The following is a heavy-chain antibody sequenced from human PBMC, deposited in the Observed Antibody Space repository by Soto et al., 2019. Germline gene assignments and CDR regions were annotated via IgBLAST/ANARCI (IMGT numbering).Heavy chain of an antibody. CDR2: IWYDGSSK. Sequence: QVQLVDSGGGVVQPGRSLRLSCAASGFIFSSYGMHWVRQAPGKGLEWVAVIWYDGSSKDYADSVKGRFTISRDNSKNTLYLQMDSLRAEDTAIYYCARDNRYYGSGSPDYWGQGTLVIVSS. D-gene: IGHD3-10*01. J-gene: IGHJ4*02. V-gene: IGHV3-33*01. CDR3: ARDNRYYGSGSPDY. CDR1: GFIFSSYG.